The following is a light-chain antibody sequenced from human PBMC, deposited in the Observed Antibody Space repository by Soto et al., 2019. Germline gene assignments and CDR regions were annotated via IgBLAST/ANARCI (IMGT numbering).Light chain of an antibody. CDR1: QSISSH. CDR3: QQRSTWPLT. V-gene: IGKV3-11*01. Sequence: EIVLTQSPATLSLSPGERATLSCRASQSISSHLAWYQQKPGQTPRLLMYDASNRATAVPARCSGSGSGTDFTLTISSLEPEDLAVYYCQQRSTWPLTFGGGTKVEIK. J-gene: IGKJ4*01. CDR2: DAS.